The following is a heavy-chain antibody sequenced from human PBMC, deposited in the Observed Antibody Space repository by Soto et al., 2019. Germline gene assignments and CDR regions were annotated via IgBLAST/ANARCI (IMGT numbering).Heavy chain of an antibody. CDR2: ISYSGST. D-gene: IGHD2-21*02. J-gene: IGHJ5*02. CDR3: ARVTECCGDCYAGWFNT. V-gene: IGHV4-30-4*01. CDR1: GGSISSCDYF. Sequence: QVRLQESGPGLVKPSQTLSLTCTVSGGSISSCDYFWSWIRQPPGKGLEWIGYISYSGSTYSSPXLRSRVTLPLDXSXSXXSRKVNSVTPADTAMYDCARVTECCGDCYAGWFNTWGQGTLVTVSS.